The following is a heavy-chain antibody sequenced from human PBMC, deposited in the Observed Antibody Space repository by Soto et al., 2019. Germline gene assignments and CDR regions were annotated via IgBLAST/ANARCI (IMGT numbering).Heavy chain of an antibody. J-gene: IGHJ3*02. CDR2: IKQDGSEK. CDR3: AGERGAFDI. CDR1: GFTFSSYW. Sequence: EVQLVESGGGLVQPGGSLRLSCAASGFTFSSYWMSWVRQAPGKGLEWVANIKQDGSEKYYVDSVKGRFTISRDNAKNSLYLQMNSLRAEDTGVYYWAGERGAFDIWGQVTMVTVSS. V-gene: IGHV3-7*01.